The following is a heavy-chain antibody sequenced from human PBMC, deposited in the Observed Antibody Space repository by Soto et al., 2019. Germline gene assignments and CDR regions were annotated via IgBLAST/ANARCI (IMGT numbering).Heavy chain of an antibody. D-gene: IGHD5-12*01. V-gene: IGHV1-18*01. CDR1: GYTFTSYG. Sequence: GASVKVSCKASGYTFTSYGISWVRQAPGQGLEWMGWISAYNGNTNYAQKLQGRVTMTTDTSTSTAYMELRSLRSDDTAVYYCERSGYEPDGYYYYYGMDVWGQGTTVTVSS. CDR3: ERSGYEPDGYYYYYGMDV. J-gene: IGHJ6*02. CDR2: ISAYNGNT.